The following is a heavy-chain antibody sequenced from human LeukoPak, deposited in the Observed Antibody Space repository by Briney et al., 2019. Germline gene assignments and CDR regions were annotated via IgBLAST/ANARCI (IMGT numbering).Heavy chain of an antibody. Sequence: ASVKVSCKASGYTFTSYGISWVRQAPGQGLEWMGWISAYNGNTNYAQKLQGRVTMTTDTSTSTAYMELRSLRSDDTAVYYCARADIVVVLAALDYWGQGTLVTVSS. V-gene: IGHV1-18*01. CDR2: ISAYNGNT. J-gene: IGHJ4*02. D-gene: IGHD2-2*01. CDR3: ARADIVVVLAALDY. CDR1: GYTFTSYG.